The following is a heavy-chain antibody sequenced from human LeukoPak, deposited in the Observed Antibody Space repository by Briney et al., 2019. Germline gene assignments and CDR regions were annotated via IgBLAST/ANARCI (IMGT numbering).Heavy chain of an antibody. D-gene: IGHD3-10*01. CDR2: CCIRGVST. Sequence: HGEALKISCAASGFTFSTYCMSWVRQAPGEGLEWVPGCCIRGVSTYYADSVKGRFTISRDNSKNNLYVQMNSLRAEDTASYYCAKDHGSGSYYNLPDFWGQGTLVTVSS. CDR1: GFTFSTYC. J-gene: IGHJ4*02. V-gene: IGHV3-23*01. CDR3: AKDHGSGSYYNLPDF.